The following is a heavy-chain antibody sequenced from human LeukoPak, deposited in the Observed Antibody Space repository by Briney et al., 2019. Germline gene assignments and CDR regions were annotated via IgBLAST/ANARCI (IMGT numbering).Heavy chain of an antibody. CDR2: IYYSGST. CDR1: GGSFSSYY. Sequence: PSETLSLTCAVHGGSFSSYYWGWIRQPPGKGLEWIGSIYYSGSTYYNPSLKSRVTISVDTSKNQFSLKLSSVTAADTAVYYCARDSIDNPYYYGSGSYKDYWGQGTLVTVSS. J-gene: IGHJ4*02. D-gene: IGHD3-10*01. CDR3: ARDSIDNPYYYGSGSYKDY. V-gene: IGHV4-39*07.